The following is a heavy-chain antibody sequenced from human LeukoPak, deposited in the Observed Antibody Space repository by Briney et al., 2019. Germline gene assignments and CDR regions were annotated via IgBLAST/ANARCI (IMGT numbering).Heavy chain of an antibody. CDR3: ARLSLHCSGGSCYSLGAFDI. CDR1: GYSFTSYW. D-gene: IGHD2-15*01. V-gene: IGHV5-51*01. Sequence: GESLKISCKGSGYSFTSYWIGWVRQMPGKGLEWMGIIYPGDSDTRYSPSFQGQVTISADKSISTAYLQWSSLKASDTAVYYCARLSLHCSGGSCYSLGAFDIWGQGTMVTVSS. CDR2: IYPGDSDT. J-gene: IGHJ3*02.